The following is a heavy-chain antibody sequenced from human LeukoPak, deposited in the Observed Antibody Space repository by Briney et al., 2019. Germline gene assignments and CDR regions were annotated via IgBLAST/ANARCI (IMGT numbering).Heavy chain of an antibody. CDR3: AKVQNDYDSSSGFYYYFDY. CDR2: ITNAGST. V-gene: IGHV3-23*01. J-gene: IGHJ4*02. D-gene: IGHD3-22*01. CDR1: GLTVNRYA. Sequence: GGSLRLSCAASGLTVNRYAMSWVRQAPGKGLEWVSLITNAGSTDYAESADSVRGRFIISRDDSKNTLYLEMNSLRAEDTAIYYCAKVQNDYDSSSGFYYYFDYWGQGTLVTVSS.